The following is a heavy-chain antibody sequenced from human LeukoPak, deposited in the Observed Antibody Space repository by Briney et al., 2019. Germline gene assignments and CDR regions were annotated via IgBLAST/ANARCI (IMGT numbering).Heavy chain of an antibody. CDR2: IIPIFGTA. D-gene: IGHD4-17*01. Sequence: SVKVSCNASGGTFSSYAISWVRQAPGQGLEWMGRIIPIFGTANYAQKFQGRVTITTDESTSTAYMELSSLRSEDTAVYYCARERDYGDPRDWGQGTLVTVSS. J-gene: IGHJ4*02. CDR1: GGTFSSYA. CDR3: ARERDYGDPRD. V-gene: IGHV1-69*05.